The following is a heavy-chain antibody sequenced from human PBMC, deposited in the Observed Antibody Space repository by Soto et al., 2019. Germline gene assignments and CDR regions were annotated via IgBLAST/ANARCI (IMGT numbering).Heavy chain of an antibody. Sequence: QVQLVQSGAEVKKPGASVKVSCKASGYTFTGYYMHWVRQAPGQGLEWMGWINPNSGGTNYAQKFQGWVTMTRDTSISTAYMELSRLRSDDRAVYYCARVKVDGYGPRYYGMDVWGQETTVTVSS. CDR1: GYTFTGYY. CDR2: INPNSGGT. CDR3: ARVKVDGYGPRYYGMDV. D-gene: IGHD5-12*01. J-gene: IGHJ6*02. V-gene: IGHV1-2*04.